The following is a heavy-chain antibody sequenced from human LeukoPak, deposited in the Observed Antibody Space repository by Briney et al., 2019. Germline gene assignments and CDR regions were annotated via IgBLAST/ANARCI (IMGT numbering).Heavy chain of an antibody. Sequence: PGGSLRPSCAASGFTFSSYGMHWVRQAPGKGLEWVAFIRYDGSNKYYADSVKGRFTISRDNSKNTLYLQMNSLRAEDTAVYYCAKARHRDRGYYFAHFDYWGQGTLVTVSS. J-gene: IGHJ4*02. CDR2: IRYDGSNK. CDR3: AKARHRDRGYYFAHFDY. CDR1: GFTFSSYG. V-gene: IGHV3-30*02. D-gene: IGHD3-22*01.